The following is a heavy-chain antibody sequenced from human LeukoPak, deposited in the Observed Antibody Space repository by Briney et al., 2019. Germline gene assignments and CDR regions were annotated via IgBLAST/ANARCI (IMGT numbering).Heavy chain of an antibody. CDR1: GGSISSSSYY. J-gene: IGHJ4*02. V-gene: IGHV4-39*07. CDR3: ARLISGPVHY. D-gene: IGHD1-26*01. CDR2: IYYSGST. Sequence: PSETLSLTCTVSGGSISSSSYYWGWIRQPPGKGLEWIGSIYYSGSTYYNPSLKSRVTISVDTSKNQFSLKLSSVTAADTAVYYCARLISGPVHYWGQGTLVTVSS.